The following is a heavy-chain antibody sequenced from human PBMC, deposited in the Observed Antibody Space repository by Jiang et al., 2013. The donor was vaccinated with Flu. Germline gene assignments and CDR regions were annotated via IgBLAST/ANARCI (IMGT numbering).Heavy chain of an antibody. CDR3: AAGVVAVSIGGAFLYNWFDP. CDR2: IIPIFGTA. D-gene: IGHD2-15*01. CDR1: GGTFSSYA. J-gene: IGHJ5*02. Sequence: SGAEVKKPGSSVKVSCKASGGTFSSYAISWVRQAPGQGLEWMGGIIPIFGTANYAQKFQGRVTITADESTSTAYMELSSLRSEDTAVYYCAAGVVAVSIGGAFLYNWFDPWGQGTLVTVSS. V-gene: IGHV1-69*01.